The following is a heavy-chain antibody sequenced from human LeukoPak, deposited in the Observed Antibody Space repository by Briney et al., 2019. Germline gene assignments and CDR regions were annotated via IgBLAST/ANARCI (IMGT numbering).Heavy chain of an antibody. J-gene: IGHJ6*02. Sequence: SVKVSCKASGGTFSSYAISWVRQAPGQGLEWMGGIIPIFGTANYAQKFQGRVTITADESTSTAYMELSSLRSEDTAVYYCARPDSGIKDYYGMDVWGQGATVTVSS. CDR2: IIPIFGTA. CDR3: ARPDSGIKDYYGMDV. V-gene: IGHV1-69*13. CDR1: GGTFSSYA. D-gene: IGHD1-14*01.